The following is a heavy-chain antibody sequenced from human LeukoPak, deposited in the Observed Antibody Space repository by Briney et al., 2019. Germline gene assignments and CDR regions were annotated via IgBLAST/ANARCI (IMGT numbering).Heavy chain of an antibody. D-gene: IGHD2-2*01. CDR1: GYTFTSYD. CDR3: ARNCSSTSCPEFDI. V-gene: IGHV1-8*03. CDR2: MNPNSGNT. J-gene: IGHJ3*02. Sequence: ASVKVSCKASGYTFTSYDINWVRQATGQGLEWMGWMNPNSGNTGYAQKFQGRVTITRNTSISTAYMELSSLRSEDTAVYYCARNCSSTSCPEFDIWGQGTMVTVSS.